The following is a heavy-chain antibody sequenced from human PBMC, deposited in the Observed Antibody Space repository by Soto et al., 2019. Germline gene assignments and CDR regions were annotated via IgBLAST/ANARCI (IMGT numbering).Heavy chain of an antibody. CDR1: GYTLTELS. CDR3: ATVVYCSSTSCSNNWFDP. Sequence: ASVKVSCKVSGYTLTELSMHWVRQAPGKGLEWMGGFDPEDGETVYAQKFQGRVTMTEDTSTDTAYMELSSLRSEDTAVYYCATVVYCSSTSCSNNWFDPWGQGTLVTVSS. V-gene: IGHV1-24*01. J-gene: IGHJ5*02. D-gene: IGHD2-2*01. CDR2: FDPEDGET.